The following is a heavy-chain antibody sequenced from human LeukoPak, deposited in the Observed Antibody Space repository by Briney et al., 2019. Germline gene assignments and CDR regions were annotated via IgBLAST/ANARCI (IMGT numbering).Heavy chain of an antibody. J-gene: IGHJ4*02. Sequence: GASVKVSCKASGGTFSSYAISWVRQAPGQGLERMGGIIPIFGTANYAQKFQGRVTITTDESTSTAYMELSSLRSDDTAVYYCARDPLGDSVVYWGQGTLVTVSS. D-gene: IGHD3-10*01. CDR3: ARDPLGDSVVY. V-gene: IGHV1-69*05. CDR2: IIPIFGTA. CDR1: GGTFSSYA.